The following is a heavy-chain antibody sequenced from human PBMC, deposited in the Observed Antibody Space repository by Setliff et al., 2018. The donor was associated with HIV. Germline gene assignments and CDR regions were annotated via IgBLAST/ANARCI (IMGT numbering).Heavy chain of an antibody. CDR2: IFYTGST. Sequence: SETLSLTCTVSGGPISSYYWSWIRQPPGKGLEWIGYIFYTGSTTYSPSLKSRVTISKDTSKNQFSLKLSSVTAADTAVYYCARLTPYPNYYDSSGYFDCWGQGTLVTLSS. V-gene: IGHV4-59*01. CDR3: ARLTPYPNYYDSSGYFDC. J-gene: IGHJ4*02. D-gene: IGHD3-22*01. CDR1: GGPISSYY.